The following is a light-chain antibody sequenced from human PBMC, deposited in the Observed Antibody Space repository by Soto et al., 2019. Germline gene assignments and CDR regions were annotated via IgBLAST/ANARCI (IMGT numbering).Light chain of an antibody. CDR2: GNR. J-gene: IGLJ2*01. CDR1: NSNLGEGYD. CDR3: QAYDYSLTAFF. Sequence: QSVLTQPPSVSGAPGQRVTISCTGNNSNLGEGYDVHWYQQLPGAAPKLVIFGNRNRPSGVPERFSGSKSGTSASLAITGLQAEDEDDYYCQAYDYSLTAFFFGGGTKLTVL. V-gene: IGLV1-40*01.